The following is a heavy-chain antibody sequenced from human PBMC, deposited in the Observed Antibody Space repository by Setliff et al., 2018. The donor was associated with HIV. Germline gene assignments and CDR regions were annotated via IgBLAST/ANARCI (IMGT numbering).Heavy chain of an antibody. CDR3: TRDYYDSSGYYLDAFDI. CDR2: IRSKAYGGTT. Sequence: GGSLRLSCTASGFTFGDYAMSWVRQAPGKGLEWVGFIRSKAYGGTTEYAASVKGRFTISRDDSKSIAYLQMNSLKTEDTAVYYCTRDYYDSSGYYLDAFDIWGQGTMVTVS. J-gene: IGHJ3*02. V-gene: IGHV3-49*04. CDR1: GFTFGDYA. D-gene: IGHD3-22*01.